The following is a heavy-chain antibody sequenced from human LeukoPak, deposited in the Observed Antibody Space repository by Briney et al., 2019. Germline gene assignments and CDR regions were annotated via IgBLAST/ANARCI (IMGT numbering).Heavy chain of an antibody. V-gene: IGHV3-33*01. CDR1: GFTFSSYG. CDR2: IWYDGSNK. Sequence: PGRSLRLSCAASGFTFSSYGMHWVRQAPGKGLEWVAVIWYDGSNKYYADSVKGRFTISRDNSKNTLYPQMNSLRAEDTAVYYCAIDHYGDYGGYWGQGTLVTVSS. CDR3: AIDHYGDYGGY. D-gene: IGHD4-17*01. J-gene: IGHJ4*02.